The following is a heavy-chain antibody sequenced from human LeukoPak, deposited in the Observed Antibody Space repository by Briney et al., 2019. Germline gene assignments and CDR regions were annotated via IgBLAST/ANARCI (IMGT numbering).Heavy chain of an antibody. CDR3: ARSGRGGAFDI. Sequence: GSLRLSCAASGFTFSSYNMNWVRKAPGQGLEWVSYISSSSSYIYYADSVKGRFTISRDNAKNTQYLQMNSLRADDTAVYYCARSGRGGAFDIWGQGTMVTVSS. J-gene: IGHJ3*02. V-gene: IGHV3-21*01. CDR2: ISSSSSYI. D-gene: IGHD1-26*01. CDR1: GFTFSSYN.